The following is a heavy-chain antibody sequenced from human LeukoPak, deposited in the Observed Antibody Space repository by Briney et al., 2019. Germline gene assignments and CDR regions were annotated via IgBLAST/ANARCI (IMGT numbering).Heavy chain of an antibody. V-gene: IGHV3-21*01. D-gene: IGHD4-17*01. CDR3: ARQNLPDYGDYDGPFDY. CDR2: ITSRSTYI. Sequence: GGSLRLSCAASGFTFSIYSMNWVRQAPGKGLEWVSSITSRSTYIYYADSVKGRFTISGDNSKNTLYLQMNSLRAEDTAVYYCARQNLPDYGDYDGPFDYWGQGTLVTVSS. J-gene: IGHJ4*02. CDR1: GFTFSIYS.